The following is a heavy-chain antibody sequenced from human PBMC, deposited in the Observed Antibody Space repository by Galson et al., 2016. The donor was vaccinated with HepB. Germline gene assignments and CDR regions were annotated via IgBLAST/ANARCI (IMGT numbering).Heavy chain of an antibody. CDR2: TYYRSKWWH. J-gene: IGHJ5*01. D-gene: IGHD7-27*01. CDR3: ARAEANWDGGGDNYFDS. V-gene: IGHV6-1*01. CDR1: GDSVSSINVA. Sequence: CAISGDSVSSINVAWNWIRQSPSRGLEWLGRTYYRSKWWHTYAVSMKSRTTINPDTFKNQFSLQLNSVTPEDTAVYYCARAEANWDGGGDNYFDSWGQGILVTVSS.